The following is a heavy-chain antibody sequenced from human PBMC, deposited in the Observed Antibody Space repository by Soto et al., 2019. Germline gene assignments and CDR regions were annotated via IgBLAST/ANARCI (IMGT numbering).Heavy chain of an antibody. CDR1: GFTFSSYS. V-gene: IGHV3-48*02. Sequence: PGGSLRLSCAASGFTFSSYSMNWVRQAPGKGLEWVSYISSSSSTIYYADSVKGRFTISRDNAKNSLYLQMNSLRDEDTAVYYCARDLGWLLSAPSYYYGMDVWGQGTTVTDSS. J-gene: IGHJ6*02. CDR3: ARDLGWLLSAPSYYYGMDV. CDR2: ISSSSSTI. D-gene: IGHD3-3*01.